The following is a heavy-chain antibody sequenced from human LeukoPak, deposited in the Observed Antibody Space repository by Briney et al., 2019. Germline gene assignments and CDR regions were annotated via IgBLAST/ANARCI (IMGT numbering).Heavy chain of an antibody. CDR1: GYTFTSSG. D-gene: IGHD3-16*01. Sequence: ASVKVSCKASGYTFTSSGISWVRQAPGQGLEWMGWISAYNGNTNYAQKFQGRVTMTTDTSTSTAYMELRSLRSDDTAVYYCARDLGMGFPLDVWGKGTTVTVSS. CDR2: ISAYNGNT. J-gene: IGHJ6*04. V-gene: IGHV1-18*01. CDR3: ARDLGMGFPLDV.